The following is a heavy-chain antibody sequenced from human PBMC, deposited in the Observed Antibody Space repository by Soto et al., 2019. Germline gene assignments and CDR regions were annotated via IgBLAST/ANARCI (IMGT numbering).Heavy chain of an antibody. Sequence: EVQLVESGGGLVQPGGSLRLSCAASGFAFSNYWLSWVRQAPGKGLEWVANIKKDGSEKYYVGSVVGRFTISRDNAENSLYLQMNSLRAEDTAVYYCARVYLAATITSLDYWGQGTLVTVSS. J-gene: IGHJ4*02. D-gene: IGHD5-12*01. V-gene: IGHV3-7*01. CDR2: IKKDGSEK. CDR1: GFAFSNYW. CDR3: ARVYLAATITSLDY.